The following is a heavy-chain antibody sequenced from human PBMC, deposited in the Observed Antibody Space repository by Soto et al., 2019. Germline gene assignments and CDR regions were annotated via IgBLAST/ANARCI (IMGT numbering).Heavy chain of an antibody. J-gene: IGHJ6*02. Sequence: EVQLVQSGAEVKKPGESLKISCKGSGYSFTSYWIGWVRQMPGKGLEWMGIIYPGDSDTRYSPSFQGQVTISADKSISPAYLQWSSLKASDTAMYYCARTWVGGSGWSDYYGMDVWGQGTTVTVSS. V-gene: IGHV5-51*01. CDR1: GYSFTSYW. CDR2: IYPGDSDT. D-gene: IGHD6-19*01. CDR3: ARTWVGGSGWSDYYGMDV.